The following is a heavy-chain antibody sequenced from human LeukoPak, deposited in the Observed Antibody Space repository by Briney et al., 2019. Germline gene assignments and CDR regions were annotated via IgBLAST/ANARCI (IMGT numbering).Heavy chain of an antibody. CDR1: GFTFSSYS. V-gene: IGHV3-21*01. D-gene: IGHD1-26*01. CDR2: ISSSSSYI. J-gene: IGHJ4*02. CDR3: ARDDISHIVGATGLDY. Sequence: GGSLRLSCAASGFTFSSYSMNWVRQAPGKGLEWVSSISSSSSYIYYADSVKGRFTISRDNAKNSLYLQMNSLRAEDTAVYYCARDDISHIVGATGLDYWGQGTLLTVSS.